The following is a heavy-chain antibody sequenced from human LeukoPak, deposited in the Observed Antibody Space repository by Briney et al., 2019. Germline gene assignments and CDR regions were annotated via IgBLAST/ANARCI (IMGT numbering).Heavy chain of an antibody. J-gene: IGHJ4*02. CDR3: SRGYCSGGSCYFDFGY. V-gene: IGHV3-49*03. CDR2: IRSKAYGGTT. Sequence: GGSLRLSCTASGFTFGDYGMSWFRQAPGKGLEWVGFIRSKAYGGTTEYAASVKGRFTISRDDSKSIAYLQMNSLKIEDTAVYYCSRGYCSGGSCYFDFGYWGQGTLVTVSS. D-gene: IGHD2-15*01. CDR1: GFTFGDYG.